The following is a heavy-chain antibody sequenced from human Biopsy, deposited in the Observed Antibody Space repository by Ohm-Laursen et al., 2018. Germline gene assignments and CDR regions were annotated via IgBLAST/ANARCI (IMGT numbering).Heavy chain of an antibody. Sequence: VSVKVSCKASGGTFSSSAITWVRQAPGQGLEWMGIINPGGNSTAYTQNFQGRVTMTWDTSTTTVYMELSSLRSEDTAVYYCVLASFDYWGQGTLVTVPS. CDR1: GGTFSSSA. CDR2: INPGGNST. J-gene: IGHJ4*02. V-gene: IGHV1-46*01. CDR3: VLASFDY.